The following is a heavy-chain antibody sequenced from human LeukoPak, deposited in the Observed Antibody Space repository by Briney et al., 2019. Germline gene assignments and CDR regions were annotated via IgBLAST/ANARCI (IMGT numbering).Heavy chain of an antibody. Sequence: GGSLRLSCAASGFTFSSYDMHWVRQATGKGLEWVSAIGTAGDTYYPGSVKGRFTISRENAKNSLYLQMNSLRAGDTAVYYCARSLLGSGSYSAFDIWGQGTMVTVSS. D-gene: IGHD3-10*01. V-gene: IGHV3-13*04. CDR2: IGTAGDT. CDR1: GFTFSSYD. CDR3: ARSLLGSGSYSAFDI. J-gene: IGHJ3*02.